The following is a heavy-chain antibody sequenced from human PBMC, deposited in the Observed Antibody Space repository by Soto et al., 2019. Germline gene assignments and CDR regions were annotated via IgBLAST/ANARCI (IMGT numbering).Heavy chain of an antibody. D-gene: IGHD3-3*01. CDR3: AREGFGVGNFDY. CDR1: GGSISSGGYY. Sequence: QVQLQESGPGLVKPSQTLSLTCTVSGGSISSGGYYWSWIRQHPGKGLEWIGYIYYSGSTYYNPSLKRRXXIXVXXSKNQFSLKLSSVTAADTAVYYCAREGFGVGNFDYWGQGTLVTVSS. V-gene: IGHV4-31*03. CDR2: IYYSGST. J-gene: IGHJ4*02.